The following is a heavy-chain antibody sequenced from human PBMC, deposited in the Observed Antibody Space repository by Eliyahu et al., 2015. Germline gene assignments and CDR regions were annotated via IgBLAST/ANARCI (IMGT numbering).Heavy chain of an antibody. J-gene: IGHJ6*03. Sequence: EVQLVQSGAEVXKPGESLKISXKGSGXSFTSYWIGWVXQMPGKGLEWMGIIYPGDSDTRYSPSFQGQVTISADKSISTAYLQWSSLKASDTAMYYCARLVYGDFYYYYYMDVWGKGTTVTVSS. CDR1: GXSFTSYW. D-gene: IGHD4-17*01. CDR2: IYPGDSDT. V-gene: IGHV5-51*01. CDR3: ARLVYGDFYYYYYMDV.